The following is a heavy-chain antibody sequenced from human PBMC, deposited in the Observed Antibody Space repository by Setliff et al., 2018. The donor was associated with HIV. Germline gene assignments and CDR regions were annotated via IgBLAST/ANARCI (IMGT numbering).Heavy chain of an antibody. CDR2: IYPGDSDT. D-gene: IGHD3-3*01. CDR3: ARGKGVVITSYYFDY. CDR1: GYSFTNYW. V-gene: IGHV5-51*01. Sequence: PGESLKISCKGSGYSFTNYWIAWLRQMPGKGLEWMGIIYPGDSDTRYSPSFQGQVTISADKSISTAYLQWSSLKASDTAMYYCARGKGVVITSYYFDYWGQGTLVTVSS. J-gene: IGHJ4*02.